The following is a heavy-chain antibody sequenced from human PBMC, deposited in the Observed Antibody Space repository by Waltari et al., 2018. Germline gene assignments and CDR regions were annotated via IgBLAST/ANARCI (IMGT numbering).Heavy chain of an antibody. CDR1: GFSVGSYG. Sequence: EVQLVESGGGLVKPGGSRRLACAASGFSVGSYGLSWVRQAPGKGLGWVANIQEDGSEKNYVDSVKGRFTISRDNAKNSLYLQMNSLRAEDTAVYFCARDNSSSWYFFDYWGQGTVVTVSS. D-gene: IGHD6-13*01. CDR3: ARDNSSSWYFFDY. J-gene: IGHJ4*02. V-gene: IGHV3-7*01. CDR2: IQEDGSEK.